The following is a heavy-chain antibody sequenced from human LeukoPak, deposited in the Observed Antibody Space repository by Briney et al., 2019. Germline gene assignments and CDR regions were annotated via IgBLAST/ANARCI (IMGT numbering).Heavy chain of an antibody. J-gene: IGHJ4*02. CDR2: LYSDGNT. CDR3: ARGVEPLAANTLAY. CDR1: GFTVITND. Sequence: GGSLRLSCAASGFTVITNDMTWVRQAPGKGLEWVSVLYSDGNTKYADSVQGRFTISRDNSKNTLYLEMNSLSPDDAAVYYCARGVEPLAANTLAYWGQGTLVTVFS. D-gene: IGHD1-14*01. V-gene: IGHV3-53*01.